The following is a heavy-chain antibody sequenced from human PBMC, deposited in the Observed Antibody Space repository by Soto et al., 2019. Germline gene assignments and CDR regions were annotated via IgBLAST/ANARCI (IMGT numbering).Heavy chain of an antibody. CDR2: VYWDDSK. CDR1: GFSLSTRDVG. J-gene: IGHJ4*02. Sequence: QITLNESGTTLVKPTQTLTLTCTFSGFSLSTRDVGVGWIRQPPGEALEWLGVVYWDDSKTYSPSLESRLTITKDTSKNRVVLRMTKMDPVDTATYYCAHCRGGVASFWGQGTLVTVSS. D-gene: IGHD2-2*01. V-gene: IGHV2-5*02. CDR3: AHCRGGVASF.